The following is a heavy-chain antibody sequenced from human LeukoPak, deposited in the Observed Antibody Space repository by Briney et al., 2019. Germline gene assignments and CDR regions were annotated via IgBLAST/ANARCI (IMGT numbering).Heavy chain of an antibody. D-gene: IGHD4-17*01. CDR2: IYHSGST. V-gene: IGHV4-38-2*01. CDR3: ARTPKTVKNYYYMDV. CDR1: GFTVSSNY. J-gene: IGHJ6*03. Sequence: GSLRLSCAASGFTVSSNYMSWVRQAPGKGLEWIGSIYHSGSTYYNPSLKSRVTISVDTSKNQFSLKVSSVTAADTAVYYCARTPKTVKNYYYMDVWGKGTTVTISS.